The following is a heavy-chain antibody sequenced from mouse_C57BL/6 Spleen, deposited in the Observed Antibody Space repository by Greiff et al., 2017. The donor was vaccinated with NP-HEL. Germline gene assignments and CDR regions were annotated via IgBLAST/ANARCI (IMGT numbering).Heavy chain of an antibody. Sequence: QVQLQQSGAELVKPGASVKMSCKASGYTFTTYPIEWMKQNPGKGLEWIGNFHPYNDNTKYNEKFKGKATLTVEKSSSTVYLELSRLTSDDSAVYYCARRDSNYPDAMDYWGQGTSVTVSS. CDR1: GYTFTTYP. CDR2: FHPYNDNT. CDR3: ARRDSNYPDAMDY. J-gene: IGHJ4*01. V-gene: IGHV1-47*01. D-gene: IGHD2-5*01.